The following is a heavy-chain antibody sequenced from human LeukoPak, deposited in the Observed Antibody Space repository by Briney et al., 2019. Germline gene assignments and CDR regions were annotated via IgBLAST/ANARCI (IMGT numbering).Heavy chain of an antibody. Sequence: TGGSLRLSCAASGFTFSSYAMSWVRQAPGKGLEWVSAISGSGGSTYYADSVKGRFTISRDNSKNTLYLQMNSLRAEDTAVYYCAKDNHGDYDSPQNYYYHYGMDVWGQGTTVTGSS. CDR2: ISGSGGST. CDR3: AKDNHGDYDSPQNYYYHYGMDV. V-gene: IGHV3-23*01. CDR1: GFTFSSYA. J-gene: IGHJ6*01. D-gene: IGHD4-17*01.